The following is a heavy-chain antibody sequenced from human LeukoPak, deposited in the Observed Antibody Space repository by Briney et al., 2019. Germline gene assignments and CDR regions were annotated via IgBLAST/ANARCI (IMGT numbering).Heavy chain of an antibody. D-gene: IGHD3-10*01. V-gene: IGHV3-9*01. CDR2: ISWNSGSI. CDR1: GFTFDDYA. CDR3: AKDRARITPESFDY. J-gene: IGHJ4*02. Sequence: GGSLRLSCAASGFTFDDYAMHWVRQAPGKGLEWVSGISWNSGSIGYADSVKGRFTISRDNSKNTLYLQMNSLRAEDTAVYYCAKDRARITPESFDYWGQGTLVTVSS.